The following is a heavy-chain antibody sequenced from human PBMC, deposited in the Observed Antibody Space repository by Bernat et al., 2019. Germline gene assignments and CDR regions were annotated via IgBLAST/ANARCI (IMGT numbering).Heavy chain of an antibody. CDR1: GFTFSSYW. J-gene: IGHJ5*02. Sequence: EVQLVESGGGFVQPGGSLRLSCAAPGFTFSSYWMLWVRQAPGKGLVWVSRINSDGSNTKYADSVKGRFTFSRDNAKNTLYLQMNSLSAEDTAVYYCARSYCSGNSCPNGFDPWGQGTLVTVSS. CDR3: ARSYCSGNSCPNGFDP. V-gene: IGHV3-74*03. CDR2: INSDGSNT. D-gene: IGHD2-15*01.